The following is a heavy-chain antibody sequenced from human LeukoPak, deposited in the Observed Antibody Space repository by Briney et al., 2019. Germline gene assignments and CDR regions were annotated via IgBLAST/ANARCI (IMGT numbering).Heavy chain of an antibody. V-gene: IGHV4-39*01. J-gene: IGHJ4*02. CDR2: FYYSGST. CDR3: VRHRYVDRLSPFGF. CDR1: GGSISSSSYF. D-gene: IGHD3-9*01. Sequence: PSETLSLTCTVSGGSISSSSYFWGWIRQPPGKGLEWIGTFYYSGSTYYNPSLKSRVTISVDTSNNQFSLKLSSVTAADTAVYYCVRHRYVDRLSPFGFWGQGTLVTVSS.